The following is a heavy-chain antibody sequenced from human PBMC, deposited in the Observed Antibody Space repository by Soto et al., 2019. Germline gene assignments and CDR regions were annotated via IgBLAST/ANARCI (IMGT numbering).Heavy chain of an antibody. J-gene: IGHJ5*02. CDR1: GFSFSNYA. Sequence: EVHLLESGGDLVQPGGSLRVSCVASGFSFSNYAMSWVRQAPGKGLEWVSGIRGSGAETHYADSVKGRFTISRDNSKNTVYLEMRSLNVGDTAVYYCARSEGEEGFVWFDTWGRGTLVTVSS. V-gene: IGHV3-23*01. CDR3: ARSEGEEGFVWFDT. D-gene: IGHD1-26*01. CDR2: IRGSGAET.